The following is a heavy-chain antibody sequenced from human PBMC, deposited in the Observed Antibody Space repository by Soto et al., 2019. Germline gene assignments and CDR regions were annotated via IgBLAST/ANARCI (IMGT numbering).Heavy chain of an antibody. CDR1: GLTFSSYW. CDR3: ARDRPLYDFWSGDYFYYGMDV. D-gene: IGHD3-3*01. Sequence: EVQLVESGGGLVQPGGSLRLSCAASGLTFSSYWMSWVRQAPGKGLEWVANIKQDGSEKYYVDSVKGRFTISRDNAKNSLYLQMNSLRAEDTAVYYCARDRPLYDFWSGDYFYYGMDVWGQGTTVTVSS. J-gene: IGHJ6*02. V-gene: IGHV3-7*01. CDR2: IKQDGSEK.